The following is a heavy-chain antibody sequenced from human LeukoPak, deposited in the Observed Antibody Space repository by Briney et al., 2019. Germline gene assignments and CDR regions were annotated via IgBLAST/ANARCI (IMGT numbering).Heavy chain of an antibody. CDR1: GYTFTGYY. D-gene: IGHD6-13*01. J-gene: IGHJ4*02. CDR2: INPNSGGT. Sequence: GASVKVSCKSSGYTFTGYYMHWVRQAPGQGLEWMGWINPNSGGTNYAQKFQGRVTMTRDTSISTAYMELSRLRSDDTAVYYCARDGDHIAAEGNFDYWGQGTLVTVSS. V-gene: IGHV1-2*02. CDR3: ARDGDHIAAEGNFDY.